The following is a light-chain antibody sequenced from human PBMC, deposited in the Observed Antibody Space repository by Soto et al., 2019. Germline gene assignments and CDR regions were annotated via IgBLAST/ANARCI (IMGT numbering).Light chain of an antibody. CDR3: VLYMGSGIWV. CDR2: NTN. CDR1: SGSVSTSYY. J-gene: IGLJ3*02. V-gene: IGLV8-61*01. Sequence: QPVVTQEPSFSVSPGRTVTLTCGLSSGSVSTSYYPSWYQQTPGQAPRTLIYNTNTRSSGVPDRFSGSILGNKAALTITGAQPDDESDYYCVLYMGSGIWVFGGGTKLTVL.